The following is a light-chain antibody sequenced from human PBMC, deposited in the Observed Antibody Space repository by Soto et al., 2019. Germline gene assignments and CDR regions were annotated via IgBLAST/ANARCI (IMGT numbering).Light chain of an antibody. CDR3: HSYDTNFRV. Sequence: NFMLTQPHSVSESPGKTVTISCTRSSGSIASNYVQWYQQRPGSSPTTVIYEDNQRPSGVPDRFSGSIDSSSNSASLTISGLKTEDEADYYCHSYDTNFRVFGGGTKLTVL. V-gene: IGLV6-57*01. CDR1: SGSIASNY. CDR2: EDN. J-gene: IGLJ3*02.